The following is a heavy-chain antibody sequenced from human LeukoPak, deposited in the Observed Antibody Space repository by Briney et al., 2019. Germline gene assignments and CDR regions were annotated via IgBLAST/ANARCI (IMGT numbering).Heavy chain of an antibody. CDR1: GFTFSDYY. CDR2: ISSSGSTI. Sequence: GGSLRLSCAASGFTFSDYYMSWIRQAPGKGLEWVSYISSSGSTIYYADSVKGRFAISRDNSKNTLYLQMNSLRADDTAVYYCAKSEWELPGTFDYWGQGTLVTVSS. V-gene: IGHV3-11*01. D-gene: IGHD1-26*01. J-gene: IGHJ4*02. CDR3: AKSEWELPGTFDY.